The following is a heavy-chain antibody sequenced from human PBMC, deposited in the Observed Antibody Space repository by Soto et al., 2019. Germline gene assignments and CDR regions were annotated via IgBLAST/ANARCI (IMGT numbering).Heavy chain of an antibody. CDR1: GFTVSTYY. CDR2: IHRDGTT. Sequence: EVQLVESGGGLVQPGGSLRLSCVGSGFTVSTYYMSWVRQAPGKGLEWVSSIHRDGTTYYAGSVKGRFIVSRDSSENTVSLQMNSLTADDTALYFCARDHGCSGWHSWVQGTVVTVSS. V-gene: IGHV3-66*01. J-gene: IGHJ4*02. D-gene: IGHD6-19*01. CDR3: ARDHGCSGWHS.